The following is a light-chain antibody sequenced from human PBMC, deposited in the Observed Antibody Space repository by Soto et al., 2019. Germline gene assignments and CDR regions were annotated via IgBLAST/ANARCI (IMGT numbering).Light chain of an antibody. Sequence: DIQMTQSPSSVSASVGDRVSITCRASQGISNWLAWYQQKPGRAPKLLIYAASSLQSGVSSRFSGSGSGTDFTLTISSLQPEDCATYYCQQGNSFPFTFGPGHKVDI. CDR1: QGISNW. J-gene: IGKJ3*01. CDR2: AAS. CDR3: QQGNSFPFT. V-gene: IGKV1D-12*01.